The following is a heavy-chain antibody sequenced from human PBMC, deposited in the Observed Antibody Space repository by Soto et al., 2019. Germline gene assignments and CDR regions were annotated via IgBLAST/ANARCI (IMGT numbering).Heavy chain of an antibody. D-gene: IGHD2-2*01. CDR3: AKAEDIVVVPAAIAY. CDR2: ISWNSGSI. CDR1: GFTFDDYA. V-gene: IGHV3-9*01. Sequence: QPGGSLRLSCAASGFTFDDYAMHWVRQAPGKGLEWVSGISWNSGSIGYADSVKGRFTISRDNAKNSLYLQMNSPRAEDTALYYCAKAEDIVVVPAAIAYWGQGTLVTVSS. J-gene: IGHJ4*02.